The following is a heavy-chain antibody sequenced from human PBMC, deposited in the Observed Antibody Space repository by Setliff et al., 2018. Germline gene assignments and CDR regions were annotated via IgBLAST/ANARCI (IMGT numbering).Heavy chain of an antibody. CDR1: GGTFSSYA. CDR2: IIPIFGTA. J-gene: IGHJ6*03. Sequence: SVKVSCKASGGTFSSYAISWVRQAPGQGLEWMGGIIPIFGTANYAQKFQGRVTITADESTSTAYMELSSLRSEDTAVYYCARDNWILGVELPHYYYMDVWGKGTTVTVSS. V-gene: IGHV1-69*13. D-gene: IGHD3-3*01. CDR3: ARDNWILGVELPHYYYMDV.